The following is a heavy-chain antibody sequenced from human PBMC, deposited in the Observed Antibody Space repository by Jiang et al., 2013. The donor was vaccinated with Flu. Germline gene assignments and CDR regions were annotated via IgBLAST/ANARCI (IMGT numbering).Heavy chain of an antibody. CDR3: ARQLQSWARFDP. Sequence: SSSNWWSWVRPAPTGRGRGVDWGNLSYGSTNYNPSLKSRVTISVDKSKNQFSLKLSSVTAADTAVYYCARQLQSWARFDPWGQGTLVTVSS. CDR1: SSSNW. V-gene: IGHV4-4*02. J-gene: IGHJ5*02. CDR2: LSYGST. D-gene: IGHD4-11*01.